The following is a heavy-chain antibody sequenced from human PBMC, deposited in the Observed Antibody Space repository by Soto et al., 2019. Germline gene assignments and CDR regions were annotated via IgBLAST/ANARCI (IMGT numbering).Heavy chain of an antibody. CDR3: ASLGRLLRGVITNFDY. V-gene: IGHV4-39*01. J-gene: IGHJ4*02. CDR2: IYYSGST. CDR1: GGSISSSSYY. D-gene: IGHD3-10*01. Sequence: SETLSLTCTVSGGSISSSSYYWGWIRQPPGKGLEWIGSIYYSGSTYYNPSLKSRVTISVDTSKNQFSLKLSSVTAADTAVYYCASLGRLLRGVITNFDYRGQGTLVTLSS.